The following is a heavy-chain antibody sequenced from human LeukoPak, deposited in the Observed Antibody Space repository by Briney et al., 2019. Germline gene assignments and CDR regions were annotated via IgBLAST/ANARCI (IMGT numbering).Heavy chain of an antibody. CDR1: GGTFSSYA. D-gene: IGHD2-15*01. CDR2: IIPILGIA. V-gene: IGHV1-69*04. Sequence: SVKVSCKASGGTFSSYAISWVRQAPGQGLEWMGRIIPILGIANYAQKFQGRVTITVAKSTSTAYMELSSLRSEDTAVYYCASALHPDWLLLGCYAFDIWGQGTMVTVSS. J-gene: IGHJ3*02. CDR3: ASALHPDWLLLGCYAFDI.